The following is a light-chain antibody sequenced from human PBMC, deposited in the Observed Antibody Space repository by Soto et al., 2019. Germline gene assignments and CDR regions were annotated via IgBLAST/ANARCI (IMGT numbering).Light chain of an antibody. Sequence: SYELTQPPSVSVAPGKTARITCGGDNIGSETVHWYQQKPGQAPVLVIYYNRDRPSAIPERFSGSKSGDTATLTISRVEAEDEADYDRQVWDTSSDHVIFGGGTKHTVL. V-gene: IGLV3-21*04. CDR1: NIGSET. CDR2: YNR. J-gene: IGLJ2*01. CDR3: QVWDTSSDHVI.